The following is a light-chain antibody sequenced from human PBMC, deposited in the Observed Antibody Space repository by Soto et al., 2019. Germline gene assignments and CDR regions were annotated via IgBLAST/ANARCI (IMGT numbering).Light chain of an antibody. CDR3: CSYAGRYTWV. J-gene: IGLJ3*02. CDR1: SSDVGAYKF. CDR2: DVN. V-gene: IGLV2-11*01. Sequence: QSVLTQPRSVSGSPGQSVTISCTGTSSDVGAYKFVSWFQQYSGKAPKLILSDVNKRPSGVPDRYSGSKSGNTASLTISGLQADDEADYYCCSYAGRYTWVFGGGTKVTVL.